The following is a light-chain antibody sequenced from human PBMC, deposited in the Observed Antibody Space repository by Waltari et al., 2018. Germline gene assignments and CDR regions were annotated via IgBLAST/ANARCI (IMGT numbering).Light chain of an antibody. J-gene: IGLJ3*02. V-gene: IGLV2-14*01. Sequence: QSALTQPASVSGSPGQSITISCTGTSNDVGVYNYVSWYQQYPGKAPNFIIYEVINRPSGVSHRFSGSKSGNTASLTISGLQSEDEADYYCCSYTITSTVVFGGGTKLTVL. CDR2: EVI. CDR1: SNDVGVYNY. CDR3: CSYTITSTVV.